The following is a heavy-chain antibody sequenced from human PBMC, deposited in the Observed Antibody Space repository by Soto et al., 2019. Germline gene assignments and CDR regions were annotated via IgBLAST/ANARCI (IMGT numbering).Heavy chain of an antibody. CDR3: RGENILTGPISFNY. J-gene: IGHJ4*02. Sequence: PSETLSLTCTVSGGSISSGDYFWSWIRQSPGKGLEWIGYISYSGSTYYNPSLKSRVTISVDTSKNQFSLKLSSVTAADTAVYYSRGENILTGPISFNYWGQGTLVTVSS. D-gene: IGHD3-9*01. V-gene: IGHV4-30-4*01. CDR1: GGSISSGDYF. CDR2: ISYSGST.